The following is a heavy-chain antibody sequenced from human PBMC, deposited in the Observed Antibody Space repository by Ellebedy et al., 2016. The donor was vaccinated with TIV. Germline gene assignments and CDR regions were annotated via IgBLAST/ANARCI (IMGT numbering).Heavy chain of an antibody. V-gene: IGHV1-46*01. CDR2: INPSGGST. J-gene: IGHJ4*02. Sequence: AASVKVSCKASGYTFTSYYMHWVRQAPGQGLEWMGIINPSGGSTSYAQKFQGRVTMTRDTSTSTVYMVLSSLRSEDTAVYYCARDGNIVVVPAATFDSWGQGTLVTVSS. D-gene: IGHD2-2*01. CDR1: GYTFTSYY. CDR3: ARDGNIVVVPAATFDS.